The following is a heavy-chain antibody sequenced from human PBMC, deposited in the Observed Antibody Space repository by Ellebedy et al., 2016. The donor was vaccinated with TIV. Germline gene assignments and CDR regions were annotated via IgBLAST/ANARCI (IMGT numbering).Heavy chain of an antibody. CDR2: IWYDGSKI. J-gene: IGHJ6*03. Sequence: GESLKISCAASAFTFSTYGMHWVRQAPGKGLEWVAVIWYDGSKIYYADSVKGRFTISRDNSKNTLYLQMNSLRAEDTAVYYCARDARRKWNDGTYYMDVWGKGTTVTVSS. CDR3: ARDARRKWNDGTYYMDV. V-gene: IGHV3-33*01. D-gene: IGHD1-1*01. CDR1: AFTFSTYG.